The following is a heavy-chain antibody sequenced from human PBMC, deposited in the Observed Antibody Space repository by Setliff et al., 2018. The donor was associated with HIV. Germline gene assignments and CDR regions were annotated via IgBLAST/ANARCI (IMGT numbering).Heavy chain of an antibody. CDR3: ARLGSGWNWVTRIDY. V-gene: IGHV4-39*02. CDR1: GDSMNSSAFY. Sequence: PSETLSLTCNVSGDSMNSSAFYWGWVRQPPGKGLQWVGSISFTGQTFYNLSLTSRVTISADTSRDHLFLKLRSVTAADTATYYCARLGSGWNWVTRIDYWGQASWSPSPQ. J-gene: IGHJ4*01. D-gene: IGHD6-19*01. CDR2: ISFTGQT.